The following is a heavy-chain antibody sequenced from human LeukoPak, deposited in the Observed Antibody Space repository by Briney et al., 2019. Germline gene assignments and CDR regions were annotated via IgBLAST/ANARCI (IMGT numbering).Heavy chain of an antibody. CDR2: IWYDGSNK. CDR1: GFTFSSYG. CDR3: ARGPRAFDI. Sequence: GGSLRLSCAASGFTFSSYGMHWVRQAPGKGLEWVAVIWYDGSNKYYADSVKGRFTISRDNSKNTLYLQMNSPRAEDTAVYYCARGPRAFDIWGQGTMVTVSS. J-gene: IGHJ3*02. V-gene: IGHV3-33*01.